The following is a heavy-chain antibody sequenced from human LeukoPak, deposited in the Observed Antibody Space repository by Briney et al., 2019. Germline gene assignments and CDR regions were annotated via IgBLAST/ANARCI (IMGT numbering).Heavy chain of an antibody. CDR1: GGSISSGSYY. CDR3: ARDAVTKGGFDY. D-gene: IGHD4-17*01. V-gene: IGHV4-61*02. CDR2: IYTSGST. Sequence: SETLSLTCTVSGGSISSGSYYWSWIRQPAGKGLEWIGRIYTSGSTNYNPSLKSRVTISVDTSKNQFSLQLNSVTPEDTAVYYCARDAVTKGGFDYWGQGTLVTVSS. J-gene: IGHJ4*02.